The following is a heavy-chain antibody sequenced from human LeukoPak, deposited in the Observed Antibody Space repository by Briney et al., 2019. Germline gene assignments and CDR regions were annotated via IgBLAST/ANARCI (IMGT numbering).Heavy chain of an antibody. J-gene: IGHJ4*02. D-gene: IGHD6-19*01. V-gene: IGHV3-30-3*01. CDR3: ARGQRRSGWYRLAYYFDY. CDR1: GFTFSDYA. Sequence: GGSLRLSCTVSGFTFSDYAMHWLRQAPGKGLEWVAMISYNGVRKDYADSMEGRFTISRDNSKNTLYLQITTLRTEDTAVYYCARGQRRSGWYRLAYYFDYWGQGTLVTVSS. CDR2: ISYNGVRK.